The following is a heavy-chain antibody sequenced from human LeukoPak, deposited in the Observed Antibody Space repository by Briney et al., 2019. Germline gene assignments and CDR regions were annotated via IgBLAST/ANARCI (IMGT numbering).Heavy chain of an antibody. CDR3: AATYYGSGRTDY. J-gene: IGHJ4*02. D-gene: IGHD3-10*01. V-gene: IGHV3-15*01. CDR1: GITFTNAW. Sequence: GGSLRLSCAASGITFTNAWTNWVRQAPGKGLEWIGRLKSKTDGGTADYAAPVKGRFTMSRYDSENTLYLQINSLKNEDTAVYYCAATYYGSGRTDYWGQGTLVTVSS. CDR2: LKSKTDGGTA.